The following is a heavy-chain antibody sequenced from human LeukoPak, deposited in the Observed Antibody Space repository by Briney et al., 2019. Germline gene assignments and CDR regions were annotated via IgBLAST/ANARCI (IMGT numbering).Heavy chain of an antibody. CDR3: ARQSRGLLMVRGVDYYYYYMDV. CDR1: GGSISSYY. D-gene: IGHD3-10*01. CDR2: IYTSGST. Sequence: PSETLSLTCTVSGGSISSYYWSWIRQPAGKGLEWIGRIYTSGSTNYNPSLKSRVTISVDTSKNQFSLKLSSVTAADTAVYYCARQSRGLLMVRGVDYYYYYMDVWGKGTTVTISS. J-gene: IGHJ6*03. V-gene: IGHV4-4*07.